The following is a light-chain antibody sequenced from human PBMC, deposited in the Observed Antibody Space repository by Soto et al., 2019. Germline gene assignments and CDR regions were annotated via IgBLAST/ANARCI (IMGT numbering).Light chain of an antibody. Sequence: IQLTQSPSSLSATVGDRVTITCRASQGISSFLAWYQQKPGKAPKLLIYGASTLQSGVRSRFSGSGSGTDFTLTIGSLQPEDFATYYCQQLNSFPIPFGRGTKVDI. CDR1: QGISSF. CDR3: QQLNSFPIP. CDR2: GAS. V-gene: IGKV1-9*01. J-gene: IGKJ3*01.